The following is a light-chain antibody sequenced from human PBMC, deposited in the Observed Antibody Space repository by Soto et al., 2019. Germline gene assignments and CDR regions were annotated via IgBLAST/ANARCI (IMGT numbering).Light chain of an antibody. J-gene: IGLJ2*01. CDR3: YSAADNMGV. V-gene: IGLV3-27*01. CDR1: VLAKKY. CDR2: KDS. Sequence: SYELTQPSSVSVSPGQTARITCSGDVLAKKYARWFQQKPGQAPVLVIYKDSERPSGIPERFSGSSSGTTVTLTISGAQVEDEADYYCYSAADNMGVFGGGTKLTLL.